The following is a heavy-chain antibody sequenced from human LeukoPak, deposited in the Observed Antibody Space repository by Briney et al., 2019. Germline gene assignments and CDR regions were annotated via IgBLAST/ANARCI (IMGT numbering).Heavy chain of an antibody. J-gene: IGHJ4*02. Sequence: GGSLRLSCAASGFTFSNYAVIWVRQAPGRGLEWVASTSASGGDRYYVDSVMGRFTISRDNSKNTLYLQMNSLRAEDTAIYYCTKDPHAVATPRVYWGQGILVTVSS. CDR3: TKDPHAVATPRVY. CDR2: TSASGGDR. V-gene: IGHV3-23*01. CDR1: GFTFSNYA. D-gene: IGHD2-21*02.